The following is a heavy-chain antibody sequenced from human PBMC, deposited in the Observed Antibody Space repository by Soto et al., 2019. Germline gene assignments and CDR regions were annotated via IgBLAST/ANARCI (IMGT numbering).Heavy chain of an antibody. CDR1: GFTFSSYD. D-gene: IGHD6-6*01. V-gene: IGHV3-13*01. J-gene: IGHJ3*02. Sequence: GGSLRLSCAASGFTFSSYDMHWVRQATGKGLEWVSAIGTAGDTYYPGSVKGRFTISRENAKNSLYLQMNSLRAEDTAVYYCARALAAGPQTDAFDIWGQGTMVTVSS. CDR3: ARALAAGPQTDAFDI. CDR2: IGTAGDT.